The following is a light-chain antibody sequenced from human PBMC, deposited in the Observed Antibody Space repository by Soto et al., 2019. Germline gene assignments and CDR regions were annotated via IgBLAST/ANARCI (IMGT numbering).Light chain of an antibody. CDR1: SGSVSTSHY. CDR2: STT. J-gene: IGLJ2*01. Sequence: QTVVTQEPSLSVSPGGTVTLTCGLSSGSVSTSHYATWCQQTPGQAPRTLIYSTTTRSSGVPDRFSGSILGNRAAHTITGAQTEDECDYYCVLYMGSGISIFGGGTKLTVL. CDR3: VLYMGSGISI. V-gene: IGLV8-61*01.